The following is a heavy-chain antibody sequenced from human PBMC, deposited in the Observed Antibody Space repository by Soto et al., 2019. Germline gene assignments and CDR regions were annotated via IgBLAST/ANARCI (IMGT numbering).Heavy chain of an antibody. D-gene: IGHD3-10*01. CDR2: IIPIFGTA. CDR1: GGTFSSYA. V-gene: IGHV1-69*01. Sequence: QVQLVQSGAEVKKPGSSVKVSCKASGGTFSSYAISWVRQAPGQGLEWMGGIIPIFGTANYAQKFQGRVTITADESTSTAYMELSSLRSEDTAVYYCARSYWVRAGQDYYYGMDVWGQGTTVTVSS. J-gene: IGHJ6*02. CDR3: ARSYWVRAGQDYYYGMDV.